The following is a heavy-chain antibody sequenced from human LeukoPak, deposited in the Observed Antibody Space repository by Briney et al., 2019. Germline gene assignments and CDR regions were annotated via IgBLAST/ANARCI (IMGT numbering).Heavy chain of an antibody. V-gene: IGHV1-69*13. CDR2: IIPIFGTA. CDR3: ASTDILTGYYSSFGAFDI. D-gene: IGHD3-9*01. CDR1: GYTFTNYH. Sequence: GASVKVSCKASGYTFTNYHIHWVRQAPGQGLEWMGGIIPIFGTANYAQKFQGRVTITADESTSTAYMELSSLRSEDTAVYYCASTDILTGYYSSFGAFDIWGQGTMVTVSS. J-gene: IGHJ3*02.